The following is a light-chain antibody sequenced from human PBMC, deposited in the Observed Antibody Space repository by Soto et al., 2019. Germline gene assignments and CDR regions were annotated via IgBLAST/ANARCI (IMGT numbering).Light chain of an antibody. Sequence: DIQMTQSPSTLSATVGDRVTITCQASQDIRKYLNWYQQKPGKAPKLLIYDASNLETGVPSRFSGSGSGTDFTFTISSLQPEDTVTYYCQQYDNVFTFGQGTRLEIK. V-gene: IGKV1-33*01. J-gene: IGKJ5*01. CDR3: QQYDNVFT. CDR2: DAS. CDR1: QDIRKY.